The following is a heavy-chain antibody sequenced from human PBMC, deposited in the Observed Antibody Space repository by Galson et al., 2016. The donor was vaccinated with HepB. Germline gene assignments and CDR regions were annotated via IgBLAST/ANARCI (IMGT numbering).Heavy chain of an antibody. Sequence: SVKVSCKASGYPFHNYALTWVRQAPGQGLEWMGWISVYNGNSEKLNDRVTMTTDTSTNTAYMELTSLRSDDTAVYFCARGTRDYHYDSRGRETFHFWGQGTQVTVSS. CDR2: ISVYNG. CDR1: GYPFHNYA. J-gene: IGHJ4*02. V-gene: IGHV1-18*01. CDR3: ARGTRDYHYDSRGRETFHF. D-gene: IGHD3-22*01.